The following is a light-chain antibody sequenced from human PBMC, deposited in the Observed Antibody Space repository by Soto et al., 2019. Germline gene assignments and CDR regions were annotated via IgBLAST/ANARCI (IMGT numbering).Light chain of an antibody. Sequence: EIVLTQSPATLSLSPGERAALSCRASQSVSSHLAWYQQKPGQDPRLLIYDASNRATGIPARFSGSGSGTDFTLIISSLEPEDLAVYYCQQRSNWPLTFGGETKMEIK. CDR1: QSVSSH. J-gene: IGKJ4*01. V-gene: IGKV3-11*01. CDR2: DAS. CDR3: QQRSNWPLT.